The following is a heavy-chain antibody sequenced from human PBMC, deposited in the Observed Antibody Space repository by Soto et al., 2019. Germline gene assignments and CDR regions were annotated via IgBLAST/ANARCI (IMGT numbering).Heavy chain of an antibody. J-gene: IGHJ5*02. D-gene: IGHD2-2*01. CDR3: VRDGHCITNSCYGNWFDP. CDR1: GFTFSTYW. CDR2: INSDASHT. Sequence: EVQLVESGGGLVQPGGSLRLSCAASGFTFSTYWMHWIRQVPGKGLEWVSRINSDASHTYYADSVKDQFTISRDNAKTTLQLEMNSRRAEVTAVYYCVRDGHCITNSCYGNWFDPWGQRTLVTVSS. V-gene: IGHV3-74*01.